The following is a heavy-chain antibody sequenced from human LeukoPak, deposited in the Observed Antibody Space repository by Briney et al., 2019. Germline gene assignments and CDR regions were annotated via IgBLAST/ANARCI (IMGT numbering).Heavy chain of an antibody. CDR3: ARDFDSWSGYPRYYYYYYMDV. D-gene: IGHD3-3*01. V-gene: IGHV1-2*02. CDR2: INPNSGVT. J-gene: IGHJ6*03. Sequence: ASVKVSCKASGYTFSGHYMHWVRQAPGQGLEWMGWINPNSGVTNYAQKFQGRVTMTRDTSISTAYMELRSLRSDDTAVYYCARDFDSWSGYPRYYYYYYMDVWGKGTTVTVSS. CDR1: GYTFSGHY.